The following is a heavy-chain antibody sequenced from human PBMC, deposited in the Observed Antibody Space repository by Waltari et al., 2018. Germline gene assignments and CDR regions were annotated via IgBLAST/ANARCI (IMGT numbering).Heavy chain of an antibody. J-gene: IGHJ6*02. CDR3: ARGPRGYSGYYYGMDV. V-gene: IGHV4-34*01. Sequence: QVQLQQWGAGLLKPSETLSLTCAVYGGSFSGHYWSWIRQPPGKGLEWIGEINQSGSTNQNPSLKSRVTISVDTAKNQFSLKLSSVTAADTAVYFCARGPRGYSGYYYGMDVWGQGTTVTVSS. CDR2: INQSGST. D-gene: IGHD5-12*01. CDR1: GGSFSGHY.